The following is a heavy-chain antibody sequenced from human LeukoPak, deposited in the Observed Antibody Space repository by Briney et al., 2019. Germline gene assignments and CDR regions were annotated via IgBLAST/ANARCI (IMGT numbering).Heavy chain of an antibody. Sequence: PGGSLRLSCAASGFTFSSYEMNWVRQAPGKGLEWVSYISSSGSTIYYADSVKGRFTISRDNAKNSLYLQMNSLRAEDTAAYYCARGQHDFYDSSGYQDYWGQGTLVTVSS. CDR2: ISSSGSTI. J-gene: IGHJ4*02. V-gene: IGHV3-48*03. D-gene: IGHD3-22*01. CDR1: GFTFSSYE. CDR3: ARGQHDFYDSSGYQDY.